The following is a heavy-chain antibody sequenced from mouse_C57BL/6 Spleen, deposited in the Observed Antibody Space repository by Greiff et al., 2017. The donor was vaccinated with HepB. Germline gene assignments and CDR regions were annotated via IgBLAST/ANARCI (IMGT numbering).Heavy chain of an antibody. Sequence: QVQLKESGPELVKPGASVKISCKASGYAFSSSWMNWVMQRPGKGLEWIGRIYPGDGDTNYNGKFKGKATLTADKSSSTAYMQLSSLTSEDSAVYFCARGRSFDYWGQGTTLTVSS. V-gene: IGHV1-82*01. J-gene: IGHJ2*01. CDR1: GYAFSSSW. CDR2: IYPGDGDT. CDR3: ARGRSFDY.